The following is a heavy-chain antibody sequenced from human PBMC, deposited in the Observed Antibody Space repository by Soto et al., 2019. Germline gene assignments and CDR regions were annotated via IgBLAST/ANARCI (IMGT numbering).Heavy chain of an antibody. CDR3: THRGGGYNYDDY. D-gene: IGHD5-12*01. Sequence: QITLKESGPALVKPTQTLTLTCTFSGFSFSTGGVGVGWIRQPPGEALEWLALIYWDDEKRYSPSLKNRLTVPKDNSKNQVVLTMTNLDPVDTATYYCTHRGGGYNYDDYWGPGTLVTVSS. CDR2: IYWDDEK. V-gene: IGHV2-5*02. J-gene: IGHJ4*02. CDR1: GFSFSTGGVG.